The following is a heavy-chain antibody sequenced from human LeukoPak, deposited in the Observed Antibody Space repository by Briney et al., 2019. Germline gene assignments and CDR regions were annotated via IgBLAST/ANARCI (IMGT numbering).Heavy chain of an antibody. Sequence: GGSLRLSCAASRFTFSDYYMSWIRQAPGKGLEWVSCISSSGSTIYYADSMKGRFTISRDNAKNSLYLQMNSLRAEDTAVYYCAKDKRAVAGPVDYWGQGTLVTVSS. CDR2: ISSSGSTI. CDR1: RFTFSDYY. V-gene: IGHV3-11*01. D-gene: IGHD6-19*01. CDR3: AKDKRAVAGPVDY. J-gene: IGHJ4*02.